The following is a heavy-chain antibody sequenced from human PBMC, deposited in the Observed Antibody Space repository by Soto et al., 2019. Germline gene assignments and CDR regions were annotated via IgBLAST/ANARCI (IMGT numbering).Heavy chain of an antibody. CDR3: ARGGQYSSSWYITDY. D-gene: IGHD6-13*01. CDR1: GCSISSGDYY. V-gene: IGHV4-30-4*01. CDR2: IYYSGST. Sequence: KPSETLSLTCTVSGCSISSGDYYWSWIRQPPGKGLEWIGYIYYSGSTYYNPSLKSRVTISVDTSKNQFSLKLSSVTAADTAVYYCARGGQYSSSWYITDYWGQGTLVTVSS. J-gene: IGHJ4*02.